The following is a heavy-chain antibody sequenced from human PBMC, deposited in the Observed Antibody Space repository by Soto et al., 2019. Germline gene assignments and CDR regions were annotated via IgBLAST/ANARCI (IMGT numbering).Heavy chain of an antibody. J-gene: IGHJ5*02. CDR3: ARAGGRYFSNASSYLFDP. Sequence: GESLKISCKPSGYTFTTYWIGWVRQMPGKGLEWMGIIYPGDSETRYSPSFQGQVIISADKSVSTAYLQWSSLKASDTAIYYCARAGGRYFSNASSYLFDPWGPGTLLPVSS. CDR1: GYTFTTYW. V-gene: IGHV5-51*01. CDR2: IYPGDSET. D-gene: IGHD2-2*01.